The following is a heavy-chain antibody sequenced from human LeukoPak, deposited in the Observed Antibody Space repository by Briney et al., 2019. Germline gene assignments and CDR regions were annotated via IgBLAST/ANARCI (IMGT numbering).Heavy chain of an antibody. V-gene: IGHV3-20*04. Sequence: GGSLRLSCAASGFTFDDYGMSWVRQAPGKGLEWVSGINWNGGSTGYADSVKGRFTISRDNAKNSLYLQMNSLRAEDTALYYCAINKGAAAGKEDYWGPGTLVTVSS. J-gene: IGHJ4*02. CDR2: INWNGGST. CDR1: GFTFDDYG. D-gene: IGHD6-13*01. CDR3: AINKGAAAGKEDY.